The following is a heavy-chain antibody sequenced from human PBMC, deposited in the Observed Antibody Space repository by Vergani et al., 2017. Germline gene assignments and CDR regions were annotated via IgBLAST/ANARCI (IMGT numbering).Heavy chain of an antibody. CDR3: ARHKINWNAFGY. CDR1: GYSISSGYY. J-gene: IGHJ4*02. V-gene: IGHV4-38-2*01. Sequence: QVQLQESGPGLVTPSETLSLICAVSGYSISSGYYWGWIRQPPGKGLEWIGSIYHSGGTYYNPSLKSRVTISVDTSKNQFSLKLSSVTAADTAVYYCARHKINWNAFGYWGQGTLVTVSS. D-gene: IGHD1-1*01. CDR2: IYHSGGT.